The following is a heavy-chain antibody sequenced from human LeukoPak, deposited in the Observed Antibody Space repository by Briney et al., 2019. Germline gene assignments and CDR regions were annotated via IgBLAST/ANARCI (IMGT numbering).Heavy chain of an antibody. CDR2: INHSGST. Sequence: PSETLSLTCAVYGGSFSGYYWSWIRQPPGKGLEWIGEINHSGSTNYNPSLKSRVTISVDTSKNQFSLKLSSVTAADTAVYYCARGWGISGELDYGMDVWGQGTTVTVSS. CDR3: ARGWGISGELDYGMDV. CDR1: GGSFSGYY. D-gene: IGHD6-25*01. J-gene: IGHJ6*02. V-gene: IGHV4-34*01.